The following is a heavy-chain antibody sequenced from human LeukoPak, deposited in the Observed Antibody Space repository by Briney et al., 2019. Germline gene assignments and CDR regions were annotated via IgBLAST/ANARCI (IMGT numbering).Heavy chain of an antibody. J-gene: IGHJ5*02. D-gene: IGHD3-10*01. CDR1: GYSISSGYY. CDR3: ARGGYYGSGNDFRFDP. Sequence: SETLSLTCTVSGYSISSGYYWGWIRQPPGKGLEWIESIYHSGSTYYNPSLKSRVTISVDTSKNQFSLKLNSVTAADTAVYYCARGGYYGSGNDFRFDPWGEGTLVTVSS. CDR2: IYHSGST. V-gene: IGHV4-38-2*02.